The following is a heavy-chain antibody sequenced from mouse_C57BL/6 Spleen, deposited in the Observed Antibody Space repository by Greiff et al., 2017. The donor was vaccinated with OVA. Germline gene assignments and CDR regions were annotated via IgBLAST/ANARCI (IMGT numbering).Heavy chain of an antibody. V-gene: IGHV1-80*01. CDR1: GYAFSSYW. Sequence: VQLQQSGAELVKPGASVKISCKASGYAFSSYWMNWVKQRPGKGLEWIGQIYPGDGDTNYNGKFKGKATLTADKSSSTAYMQLSSLTSEDSAVYFCARPIYYDYDSGFAYWGQGTLVTVSA. CDR3: ARPIYYDYDSGFAY. J-gene: IGHJ3*01. D-gene: IGHD2-4*01. CDR2: IYPGDGDT.